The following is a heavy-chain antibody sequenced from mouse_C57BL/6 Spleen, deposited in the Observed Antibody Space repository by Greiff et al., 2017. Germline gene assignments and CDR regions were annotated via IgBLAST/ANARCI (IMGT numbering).Heavy chain of an antibody. J-gene: IGHJ1*03. V-gene: IGHV7-3*01. CDR2: IRNKANGYTT. D-gene: IGHD2-1*01. CDR1: GFTFTAYY. CDR3: ERLCGNGLWDFDV. Sequence: EVKLVESGGGLVQPGGSLSLSCAASGFTFTAYYMSWVRQPPGKALEWLGFIRNKANGYTTEYSASVKGRFTISRDNSQSFLYLQMNALRAEDSATYYCERLCGNGLWDFDVWGTGTTVTVSS.